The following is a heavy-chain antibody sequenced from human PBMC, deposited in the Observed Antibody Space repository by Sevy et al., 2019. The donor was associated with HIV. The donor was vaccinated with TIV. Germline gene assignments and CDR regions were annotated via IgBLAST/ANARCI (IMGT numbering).Heavy chain of an antibody. D-gene: IGHD6-19*01. CDR2: ISSSGSTI. CDR1: GFTFSSYE. CDR3: AGLAVAGLYFDY. J-gene: IGHJ4*02. V-gene: IGHV3-48*03. Sequence: GGSLRLSCAASGFTFSSYEMNWVRQAPGKGLEWVSYISSSGSTIYYADSVKGRFTISRDNAKNSLYLQMNSLRAEDTAVYYCAGLAVAGLYFDYWGQGTLVTVSS.